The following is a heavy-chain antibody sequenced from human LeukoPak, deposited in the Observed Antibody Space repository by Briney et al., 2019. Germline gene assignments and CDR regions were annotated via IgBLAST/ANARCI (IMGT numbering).Heavy chain of an antibody. CDR3: ARLGQQLVRGRYCYYYYMDV. CDR1: GGSISSYY. Sequence: SETLSLTCTVSGGSISSYYWSWVRQPPGKGLEWLGYIYTSGSTNYNPSLKGRVTISVDTSKNQFSLKLSSVTAADTAVYYCARLGQQLVRGRYCYYYYMDVWGKGTTVTVSS. CDR2: IYTSGST. J-gene: IGHJ6*03. D-gene: IGHD6-13*01. V-gene: IGHV4-4*09.